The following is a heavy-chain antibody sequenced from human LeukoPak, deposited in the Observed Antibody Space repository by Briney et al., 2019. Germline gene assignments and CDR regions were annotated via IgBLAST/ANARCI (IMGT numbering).Heavy chain of an antibody. CDR3: AKVYDFWSGYSDY. D-gene: IGHD3-3*01. CDR2: ISGSGGSS. CDR1: GFTFSSYA. V-gene: IGHV3-23*01. J-gene: IGHJ4*02. Sequence: PGGSLRLSCAASGFTFSSYAMSWVRQAPGKGLEWVSVISGSGGSSFYADSVKGRFTISRDNSKNTLYLQMNSLRAEDTAVYYCAKVYDFWSGYSDYWGQGTLVTVSS.